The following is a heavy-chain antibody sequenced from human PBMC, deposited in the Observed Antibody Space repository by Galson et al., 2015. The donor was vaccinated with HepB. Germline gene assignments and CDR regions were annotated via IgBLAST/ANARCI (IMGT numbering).Heavy chain of an antibody. D-gene: IGHD6-13*01. Sequence: SVKVSCKVSGYTLTELSMHWVRQAPGKGLEWMGGFDPEDGETIYAQKFQGRVTMTEDTSTDTAYMELSSLRSEDTAVYYCATGPGRQLVRVHYYGMDVWGQGTTVTVSS. V-gene: IGHV1-24*01. J-gene: IGHJ6*02. CDR2: FDPEDGET. CDR3: ATGPGRQLVRVHYYGMDV. CDR1: GYTLTELS.